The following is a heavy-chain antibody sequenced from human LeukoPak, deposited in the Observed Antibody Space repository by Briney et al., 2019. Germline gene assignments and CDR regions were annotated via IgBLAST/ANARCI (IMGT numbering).Heavy chain of an antibody. CDR2: IYYSGTT. J-gene: IGHJ6*02. CDR1: GGSISGYY. Sequence: SETLSLTCTVSGGSISGYYWSWLRQPPGKGLEWVGYIYYSGTTNYNPSLKSRVTISVDTTKNQFSLKQSSVTAADTAVYYCARTFSGSYYYYGMDVWGQGTTVTVSS. D-gene: IGHD1-26*01. V-gene: IGHV4-59*01. CDR3: ARTFSGSYYYYGMDV.